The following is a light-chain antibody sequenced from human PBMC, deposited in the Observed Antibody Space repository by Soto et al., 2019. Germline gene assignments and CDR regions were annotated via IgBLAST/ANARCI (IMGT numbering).Light chain of an antibody. V-gene: IGKV3-20*01. Sequence: EIGLTQSPGTLSLSPGERATLSCRASQSVSSTYIAWYQQNPGQAPRLLIYGASSRATGIPDRFSGSGSGTGFTLTISRLEPEDFAVYFCQQYGRSPPFTFGQGTKVDIK. CDR2: GAS. CDR3: QQYGRSPPFT. J-gene: IGKJ2*01. CDR1: QSVSSTY.